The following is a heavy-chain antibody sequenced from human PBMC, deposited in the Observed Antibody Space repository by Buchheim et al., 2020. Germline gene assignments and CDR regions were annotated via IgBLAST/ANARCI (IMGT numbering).Heavy chain of an antibody. V-gene: IGHV3-49*03. Sequence: EVQLVESGGGLVQPGRSLRLSCTASGFTFGDYAMSWFRQAPGKGLEWVGFIRSKAYGGTTEYAASVKGRFTISRDYSKSIAYLQMNSLKTEDTAVYYCTREKLGYCSGGSCYSYYYFDYWGQGTL. CDR2: IRSKAYGGTT. CDR3: TREKLGYCSGGSCYSYYYFDY. CDR1: GFTFGDYA. J-gene: IGHJ4*02. D-gene: IGHD2-15*01.